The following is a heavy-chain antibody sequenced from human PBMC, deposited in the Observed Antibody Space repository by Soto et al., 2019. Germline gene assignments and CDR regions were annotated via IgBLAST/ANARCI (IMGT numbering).Heavy chain of an antibody. J-gene: IGHJ4*02. D-gene: IGHD6-6*01. CDR2: IHYSGSI. V-gene: IGHV4-31*03. Sequence: QVQLQESGPGLVKASQTLSLTCTVSYGSISSGGYYWSWIRQHPGKGLEWIGHIHYSGSIHYNPSLKSRAIISVDMSKNQFSLKLTSVTAADTAVYYCARGRPDFSSSSRARGNIDHWGQGALVTDSS. CDR1: YGSISSGGYY. CDR3: ARGRPDFSSSSRARGNIDH.